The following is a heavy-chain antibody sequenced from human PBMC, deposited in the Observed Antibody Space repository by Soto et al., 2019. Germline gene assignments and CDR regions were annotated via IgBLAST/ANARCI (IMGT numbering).Heavy chain of an antibody. CDR1: GYTFINYY. CDR3: ARDLAAGDY. Sequence: QVQLVQSGAEVKKPGASVKLSCKASGYTFINYYIHWVRQAPGQGLEWMGIFNPTSGSTNYAQKSQCRVTLTMDTSTRTVYMELSSLRFDDTAVYYCARDLAAGDYWGQGTLVTVSS. J-gene: IGHJ4*02. D-gene: IGHD3-3*02. V-gene: IGHV1-46*01. CDR2: FNPTSGST.